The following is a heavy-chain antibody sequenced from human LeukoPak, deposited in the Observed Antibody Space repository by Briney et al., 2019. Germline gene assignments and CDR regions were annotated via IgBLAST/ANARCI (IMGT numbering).Heavy chain of an antibody. D-gene: IGHD5-18*01. CDR2: INHSGST. CDR3: ARDRNSYGTCHDY. CDR1: GGSFSGYY. Sequence: SETLSLTCAVYGGSFSGYYWSWIRQPPGKGLEWIGEINHSGSTNYNPSLKSRVTISVDTSKNQFSLKLSSVIAADTAVYYCARDRNSYGTCHDYWGQGTLVTVSS. V-gene: IGHV4-34*01. J-gene: IGHJ4*02.